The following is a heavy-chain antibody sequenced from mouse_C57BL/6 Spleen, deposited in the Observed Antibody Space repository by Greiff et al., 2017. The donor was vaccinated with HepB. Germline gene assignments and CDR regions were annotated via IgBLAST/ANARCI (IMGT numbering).Heavy chain of an antibody. V-gene: IGHV2-9-1*01. Sequence: VKLVESGPGLVAPSQSLSITCTVSGFSLTSYAISWVRQPPGKGLEWLGVIWTGGGTNYNSALKSRLSISKDNSKSQVFLKMNSLQTDDTARYYCARTDSSGYLYYFDYWGQGTTLTVSS. CDR3: ARTDSSGYLYYFDY. D-gene: IGHD3-2*02. J-gene: IGHJ2*01. CDR1: GFSLTSYA. CDR2: IWTGGGT.